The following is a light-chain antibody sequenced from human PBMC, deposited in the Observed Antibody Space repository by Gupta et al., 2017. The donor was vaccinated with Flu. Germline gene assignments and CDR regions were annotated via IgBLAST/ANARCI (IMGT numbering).Light chain of an antibody. CDR1: QNVYTS. CDR2: DVS. Sequence: IVFTQSPATLSLSPGERANLSCRASQNVYTSLAWYQHKPGQPPRLLMYDVSNRATGIPGRFSGRGSGTDFTLTINTLESEDFAVYYCLQCEKWPLTFGGWTKVGIK. J-gene: IGKJ4*01. V-gene: IGKV3-11*01. CDR3: LQCEKWPLT.